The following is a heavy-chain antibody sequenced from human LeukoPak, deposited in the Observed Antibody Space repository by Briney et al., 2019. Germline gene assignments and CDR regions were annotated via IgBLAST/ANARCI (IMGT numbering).Heavy chain of an antibody. CDR3: AKVQMSTGWTFDF. J-gene: IGHJ4*02. Sequence: GGSLRLSCAASGFTVSSNYMNWVRQAPGKGLEWVSSIDGSGDNRYYADSVKGRFTISRDNSGNTLYLQLRGLGAEDTATYYCAKVQMSTGWTFDFWGQGSLVTVSS. CDR2: IDGSGDNR. D-gene: IGHD2-2*01. V-gene: IGHV3-23*01. CDR1: GFTVSSNY.